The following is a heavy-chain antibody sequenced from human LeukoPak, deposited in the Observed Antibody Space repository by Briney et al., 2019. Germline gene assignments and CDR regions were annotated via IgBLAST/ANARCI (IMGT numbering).Heavy chain of an antibody. Sequence: SETLSLTCTVSGGSISSGGYYWSWIRQHPGKGLEWIGYIYYSGSTYYNPSLKSRVTISVDTSKNQSSLKLSSVTAADTAVYYCARDNDSSGYYWDRYWYFDLWGRGTLVTVSS. CDR3: ARDNDSSGYYWDRYWYFDL. CDR1: GGSISSGGYY. J-gene: IGHJ2*01. D-gene: IGHD3-22*01. CDR2: IYYSGST. V-gene: IGHV4-31*03.